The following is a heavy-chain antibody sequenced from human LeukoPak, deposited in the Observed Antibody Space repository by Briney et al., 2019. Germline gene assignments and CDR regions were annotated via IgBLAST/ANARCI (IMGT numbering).Heavy chain of an antibody. CDR2: IYHSGST. Sequence: SETLSLTCAVSGYSISSGYYWGWIRQPPGKGLEWIGSIYHSGSTYYNPSLKSRVTISVDTSKNQFSLKLSSVTAADTAVYYCARHDSYYDILTGYYIPLIYYFDYWGQGTLVTVSS. V-gene: IGHV4-38-2*01. D-gene: IGHD3-9*01. CDR3: ARHDSYYDILTGYYIPLIYYFDY. CDR1: GYSISSGYY. J-gene: IGHJ4*02.